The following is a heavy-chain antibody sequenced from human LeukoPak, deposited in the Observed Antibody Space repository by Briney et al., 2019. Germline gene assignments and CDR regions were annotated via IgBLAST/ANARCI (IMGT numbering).Heavy chain of an antibody. CDR2: IYYSGST. Sequence: SSETLSLTCTVSGGSISTYYWSWIRQPPGKGLEWIGYIYYSGSTNYNPSLKSRVTISVDTSKNQFSLKLTSVTAADTAVYYCARCITGTNDAFDIWGQGTMVTVSS. CDR1: GGSISTYY. D-gene: IGHD1-7*01. CDR3: ARCITGTNDAFDI. J-gene: IGHJ3*02. V-gene: IGHV4-59*01.